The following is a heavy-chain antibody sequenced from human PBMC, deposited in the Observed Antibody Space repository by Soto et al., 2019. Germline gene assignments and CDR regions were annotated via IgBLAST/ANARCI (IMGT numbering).Heavy chain of an antibody. CDR1: GLTFSNAW. CDR3: AKIGSSSSVSLPLVLLDY. V-gene: IGHV3-15*01. D-gene: IGHD6-6*01. CDR2: IKSEPDGGTST. J-gene: IGHJ4*02. Sequence: GGSLRLSCAASGLTFSNAWMTWVRQPPGKGLEWVGQIKSEPDGGTSTYYAGSVKGRFTISRDNSKNTLYLQMNSLRVEDTAVYYCAKIGSSSSVSLPLVLLDYWGQGALVTVSS.